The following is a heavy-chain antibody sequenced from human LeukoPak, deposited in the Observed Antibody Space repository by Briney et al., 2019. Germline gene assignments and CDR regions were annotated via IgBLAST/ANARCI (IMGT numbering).Heavy chain of an antibody. V-gene: IGHV4-38-2*01. Sequence: PSETLSLTCAVSGYSISSGYYWGWIRQPPGKGLQWIASIYHSGSAYYNPSLRSRVTISVDTSENQFSLKLSSVTAADTAIYYCARLGPYSNYLGYYFDYWGQGTLVTVSS. D-gene: IGHD4-11*01. J-gene: IGHJ4*02. CDR2: IYHSGSA. CDR1: GYSISSGYY. CDR3: ARLGPYSNYLGYYFDY.